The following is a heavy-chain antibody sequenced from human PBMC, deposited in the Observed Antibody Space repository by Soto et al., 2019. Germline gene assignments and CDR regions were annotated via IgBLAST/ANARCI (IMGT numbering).Heavy chain of an antibody. D-gene: IGHD1-7*01. J-gene: IGHJ4*02. V-gene: IGHV4-61*01. CDR1: GDSVSGGNYY. CDR3: ARLPRVTGTTGYFDY. Sequence: SQTMSLTCTVSGDSVSGGNYYWSWIRQPPGKGLEWIGNTYCSGSTNHNPSLKSRVTISVDTSKNQFSLKLSSVTAADTAVYYCARLPRVTGTTGYFDYWGQGTLVTVSS. CDR2: TYCSGST.